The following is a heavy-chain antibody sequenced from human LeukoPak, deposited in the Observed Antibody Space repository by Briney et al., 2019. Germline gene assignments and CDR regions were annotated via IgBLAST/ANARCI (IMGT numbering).Heavy chain of an antibody. J-gene: IGHJ5*02. Sequence: GWGLRLSRAPSRFSFLDYVMHRVQQAPARGVEWVSGVSWYSGSIGYAVSVKGRFTISRDNAKNSLYLQMNSLSAEDTALYYCAKDGRPFDCRSASYYNWFDPWGQGTLVTVSS. CDR3: AKDGRPFDCRSASYYNWFDP. D-gene: IGHD3-10*01. CDR1: RFSFLDYV. CDR2: VSWYSGSI. V-gene: IGHV3-9*01.